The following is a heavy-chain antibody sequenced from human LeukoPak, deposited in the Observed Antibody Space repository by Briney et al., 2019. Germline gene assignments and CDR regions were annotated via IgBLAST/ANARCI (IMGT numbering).Heavy chain of an antibody. CDR2: IKQDGSEK. J-gene: IGHJ4*02. Sequence: GGSLRVSCAASGFTFSSYWMTWVRQAPGKGLEWVANIKQDGSEKYYVDSVKGRFTISRDNSKNTLYLQMNSLRAEDTAVYYCAKDGGIAAAAFFDYWGQGTLVTVSS. V-gene: IGHV3-7*01. D-gene: IGHD6-13*01. CDR1: GFTFSSYW. CDR3: AKDGGIAAAAFFDY.